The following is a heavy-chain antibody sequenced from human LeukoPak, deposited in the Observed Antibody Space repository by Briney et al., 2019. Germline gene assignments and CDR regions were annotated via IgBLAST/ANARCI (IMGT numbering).Heavy chain of an antibody. CDR1: GYTFTSYG. CDR2: ISAYNGNT. CDR3: ATLTGSSGYYWSVDYFDY. D-gene: IGHD3-22*01. J-gene: IGHJ4*02. Sequence: ASVKVSCKASGYTFTSYGISWVRQAPGQGLEWMGWISAYNGNTNYAQKFQGRVTMTTDTSTSTGYMELRSLRSEDTAVYYCATLTGSSGYYWSVDYFDYWGQGTLVTVSS. V-gene: IGHV1-18*01.